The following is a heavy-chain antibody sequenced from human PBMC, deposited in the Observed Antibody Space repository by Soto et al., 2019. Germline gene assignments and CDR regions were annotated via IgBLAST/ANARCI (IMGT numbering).Heavy chain of an antibody. Sequence: QVQLVESGGGVVQPGRSLRLSCAASGFSFTTYAMHWVRQAPGKGLEWVAAISSDGNNKYYADSVKGRFTISRDNSENIRSLQMNSLRAEDTAVYHCASGTSGRCYSAGVYWGQGTLATVSS. CDR3: ASGTSGRCYSAGVY. D-gene: IGHD2-15*01. CDR2: ISSDGNNK. J-gene: IGHJ4*02. CDR1: GFSFTTYA. V-gene: IGHV3-30-3*01.